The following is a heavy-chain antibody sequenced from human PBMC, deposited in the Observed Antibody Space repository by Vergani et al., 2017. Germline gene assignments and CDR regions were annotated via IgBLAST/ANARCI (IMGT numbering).Heavy chain of an antibody. D-gene: IGHD2-2*03. V-gene: IGHV1-69*06. CDR3: GRAGYCTSSSCYSFSFYYMDV. CDR1: GGTFSSYA. Sequence: QVQLVQSGAEVKKPGSSVKVSCKASGGTFSSYAISWVRQAPGQGLEWMGGIIPIFGTANYAQKFQGRVTITADKSTSTAYMELRSLRSEDTAVYYCGRAGYCTSSSCYSFSFYYMDVWGKGTTVTVSS. CDR2: IIPIFGTA. J-gene: IGHJ6*03.